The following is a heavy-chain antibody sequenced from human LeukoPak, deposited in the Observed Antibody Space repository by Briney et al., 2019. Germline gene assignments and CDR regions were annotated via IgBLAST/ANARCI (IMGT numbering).Heavy chain of an antibody. J-gene: IGHJ4*03. CDR3: AKLRGRLSNGVGRYFDY. CDR2: ISGSGGST. CDR1: GFTFSSYA. Sequence: GGSLRLSCAASGFTFSSYAMSWVRQAPGKGLEWVSAISGSGGSTYYADSVKGRFTISRDNSKNTLYLQMNSLRAEDTAVYYCAKLRGRLSNGVGRYFDYWGQGTLVTVSS. V-gene: IGHV3-23*01. D-gene: IGHD4-11*01.